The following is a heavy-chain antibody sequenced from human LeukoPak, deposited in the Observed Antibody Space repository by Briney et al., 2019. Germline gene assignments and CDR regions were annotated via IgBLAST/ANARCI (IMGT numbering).Heavy chain of an antibody. CDR2: IIPTLGIA. D-gene: IGHD5-18*01. V-gene: IGHV1-69*04. CDR1: GGTFSSYA. J-gene: IGHJ5*02. Sequence: ASVKVSCKASGGTFSSYAISWVRQAPGQGLEWMGRIIPTLGIANYAQKFQGRVTITADKSTSTAYMELSSLRSEDTAVYYCARGGPDTAMVTSWGQGTLVTVSS. CDR3: ARGGPDTAMVTS.